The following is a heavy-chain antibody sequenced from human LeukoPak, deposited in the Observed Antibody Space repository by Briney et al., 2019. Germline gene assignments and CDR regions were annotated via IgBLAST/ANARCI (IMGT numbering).Heavy chain of an antibody. CDR3: TRVRVVVPSAFDYCDF. CDR2: INPYGSDT. J-gene: IGHJ4*02. V-gene: IGHV3-7*01. Sequence: GGSLRLSCAASGFTFNSYWMWWVRQASGKGLEWVANINPYGSDTYYADSVKGRFTISRDNAENSLYLLMNSLRAEDTAVYYCTRVRVVVPSAFDYCDFWGQGTPVTVSS. D-gene: IGHD2-2*01. CDR1: GFTFNSYW.